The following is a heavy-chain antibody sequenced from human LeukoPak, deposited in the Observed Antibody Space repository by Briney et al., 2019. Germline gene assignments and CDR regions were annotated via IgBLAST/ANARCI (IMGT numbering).Heavy chain of an antibody. CDR2: IYYSGST. V-gene: IGHV4-59*01. J-gene: IGHJ4*02. CDR3: ARNPADSSTWYYYFDY. Sequence: SGTLSLTCTVSGGSISSYYWSWIRQPPGKGLEWIGYIYYSGSTNYNPSLKSRVTISVDTSKNQVSLKLSSMTAADTAVYYCARNPADSSTWYYYFDYWGQGTLVTVSS. D-gene: IGHD6-13*01. CDR1: GGSISSYY.